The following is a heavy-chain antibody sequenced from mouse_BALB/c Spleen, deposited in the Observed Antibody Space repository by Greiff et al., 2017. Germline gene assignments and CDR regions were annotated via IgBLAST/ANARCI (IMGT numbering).Heavy chain of an antibody. V-gene: IGHV2-9*02. CDR1: GFSLTSYG. D-gene: IGHD4-1*01. CDR2: IWAGGST. CDR3: ARDIGTGLYAMDY. J-gene: IGHJ4*01. Sequence: VKLQESGPGLVAPSQSLSITCTVSGFSLTSYGVHWVRQPPGKGLEWLGVIWAGGSTNYNSALMSRLSISKDNSKSQVFLKMNSLQTDDTAMYYCARDIGTGLYAMDYWGQGTSVTVSS.